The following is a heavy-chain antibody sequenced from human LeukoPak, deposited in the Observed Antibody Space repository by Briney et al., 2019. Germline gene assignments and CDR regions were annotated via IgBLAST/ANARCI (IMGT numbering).Heavy chain of an antibody. CDR2: IYTSGST. CDR1: GGSISSGSYY. J-gene: IGHJ4*02. Sequence: SQTLSLTCTVSGGSISSGSYYWSWIRQPAGKGLEWIGRIYTSGSTNYNPSLKSRVTISIDTSKNQFSLKLSSVTAADTAVYCARPTAGTTLFEGIDYWGQGTLVTVSS. V-gene: IGHV4-61*02. D-gene: IGHD1-1*01. CDR3: ARPTAGTTLFEGIDY.